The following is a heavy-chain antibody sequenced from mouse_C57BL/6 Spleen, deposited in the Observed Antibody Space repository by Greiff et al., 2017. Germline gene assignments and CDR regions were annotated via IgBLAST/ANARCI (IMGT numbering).Heavy chain of an antibody. J-gene: IGHJ2*01. CDR2: INPSSGYT. CDR1: GYTFTSYW. Sequence: QVQLQQSGAELAKPGASVKLSCKASGYTFTSYWLHWVKQRPGQGLEWIGYINPSSGYTKYNQKFKDKATLTAYKSSSTAYMQLSSLTYEDSAVYYWARSGGQGGDYWRQGTTLTVSS. CDR3: ARSGGQGGDY. V-gene: IGHV1-7*01. D-gene: IGHD3-3*01.